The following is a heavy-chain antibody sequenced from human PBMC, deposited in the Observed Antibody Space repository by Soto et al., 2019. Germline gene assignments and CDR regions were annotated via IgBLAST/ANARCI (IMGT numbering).Heavy chain of an antibody. V-gene: IGHV1-46*01. CDR1: GYIFTAYS. J-gene: IGHJ1*01. D-gene: IGHD2-15*01. Sequence: ASVKVSCKASGYIFTAYSMHWVRQAPGQGLEWMGVVNPSGGSTNYAQKFQGRITMTRDTSTSTVYMDLSSLTSEDTAVYYCAREENCSDGICYSEYFQRWGQGTLVTV. CDR2: VNPSGGST. CDR3: AREENCSDGICYSEYFQR.